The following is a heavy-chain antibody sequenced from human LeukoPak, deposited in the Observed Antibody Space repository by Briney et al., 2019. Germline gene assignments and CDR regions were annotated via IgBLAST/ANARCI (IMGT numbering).Heavy chain of an antibody. V-gene: IGHV3-23*01. CDR1: GFTFSNAW. D-gene: IGHD3-9*01. J-gene: IGHJ6*02. CDR2: ISGSGSSA. Sequence: GGSLRLSCAASGFTFSNAWMSWVRQAPGKGLEWVSGISGSGSSAYYADSVKGRFTISRDNSKNTLYLQMNSLRAEDTAGYYCAKEIQLRYFDWLGDYGMDVWGQGTTVTVSS. CDR3: AKEIQLRYFDWLGDYGMDV.